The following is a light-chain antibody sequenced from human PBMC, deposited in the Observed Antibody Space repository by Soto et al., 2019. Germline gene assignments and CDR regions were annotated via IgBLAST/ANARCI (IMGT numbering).Light chain of an antibody. CDR1: SSDVGGYHY. CDR2: EVS. V-gene: IGLV2-14*01. Sequence: QSALTQPASVSGSPGQSITISCTGTSSDVGGYHYVSWYQQHPGKAPKLMIYEVSHRPSGVSHRFSGSKSGNTAALTNSGLQADDEADYYCSSFTSINTWVFAGGTKLTVL. J-gene: IGLJ3*02. CDR3: SSFTSINTWV.